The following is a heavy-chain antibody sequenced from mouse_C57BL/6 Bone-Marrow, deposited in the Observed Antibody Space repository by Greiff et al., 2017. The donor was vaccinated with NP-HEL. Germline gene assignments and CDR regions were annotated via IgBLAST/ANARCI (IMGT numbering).Heavy chain of an antibody. V-gene: IGHV1-80*01. CDR3: ASDWDWYFDV. D-gene: IGHD4-1*01. Sequence: QVHVKQSGAELVKPGASVKISCKASGYAFSSYWMNWVKQRPGKGLEWIGQIYPGDGDTNYNGKFKGKATLTADKSSSTAYMQLSSLTSEDAAVYFCASDWDWYFDVWGTGTTVTVSS. CDR1: GYAFSSYW. CDR2: IYPGDGDT. J-gene: IGHJ1*03.